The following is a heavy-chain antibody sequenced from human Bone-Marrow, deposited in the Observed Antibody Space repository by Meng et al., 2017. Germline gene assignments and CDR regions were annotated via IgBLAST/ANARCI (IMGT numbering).Heavy chain of an antibody. CDR2: IIPIFGTA. CDR1: GGTFSSYA. J-gene: IGHJ6*02. D-gene: IGHD3-9*01. CDR3: ARDSGILTGYYSKRYYYYGMDV. Sequence: SVKVSCKASGGTFSSYAISWVRQAPGQGLEWMGGIIPIFGTANYAQKFQGRVKITADESTSTAYMELSSLRSEDTAVYYCARDSGILTGYYSKRYYYYGMDVWGQGTTVTVSS. V-gene: IGHV1-69*13.